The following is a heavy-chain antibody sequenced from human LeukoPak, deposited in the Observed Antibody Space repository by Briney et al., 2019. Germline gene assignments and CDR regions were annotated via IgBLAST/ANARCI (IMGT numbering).Heavy chain of an antibody. V-gene: IGHV3-21*01. CDR3: ARVVPIVMTFDY. D-gene: IGHD2-2*01. J-gene: IGHJ4*02. CDR1: GFTFSSYS. Sequence: GGSLRLSCAASGFTFSSYSMNWVRQAPGKGLGWVSSISSSSGHIYDADSVKGRFTISRDNAKNSLYLQMNSLRDEDTAVYYCARVVPIVMTFDYWGQGTLVTVSS. CDR2: ISSSSGHI.